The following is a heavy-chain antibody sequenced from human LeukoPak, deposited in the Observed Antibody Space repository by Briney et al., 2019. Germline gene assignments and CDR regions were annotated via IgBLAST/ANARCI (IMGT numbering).Heavy chain of an antibody. J-gene: IGHJ4*02. CDR2: IKQDGSEK. Sequence: GGSLRLSCAASGFTFSSYWMSWVRQAPGKGLEWVANIKQDGSEKYYVDSVKGRFTISRDNAKNSLYLQMNSLRAEDTAVYYCARDPTYHYDSSGYYESIGFDYWGQGTLVTVSS. D-gene: IGHD3-22*01. V-gene: IGHV3-7*01. CDR1: GFTFSSYW. CDR3: ARDPTYHYDSSGYYESIGFDY.